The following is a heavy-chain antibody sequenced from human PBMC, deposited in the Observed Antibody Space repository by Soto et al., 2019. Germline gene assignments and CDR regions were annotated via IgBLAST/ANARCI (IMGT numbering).Heavy chain of an antibody. CDR3: ARASSTRIGGFAS. V-gene: IGHV5-10-1*01. J-gene: IGHJ5*01. D-gene: IGHD2-2*01. CDR2: TDPSDSYT. Sequence: GESLKISCKGSGYSFTNYWISWLRQMPGKGLEWMGRTDPSDSYTNYSPSFQGFVTISADKSRSTVYLQWTSLKASDTAMYYCARASSTRIGGFASWGQGTLVTVSS. CDR1: GYSFTNYW.